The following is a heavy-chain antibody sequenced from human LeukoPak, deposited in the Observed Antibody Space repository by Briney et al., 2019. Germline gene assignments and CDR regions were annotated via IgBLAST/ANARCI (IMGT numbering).Heavy chain of an antibody. CDR1: ALTVSSNY. D-gene: IGHD1-26*01. J-gene: IGHJ5*02. CDR3: ARDLNNGSYHWFDP. CDR2: IYSGGST. Sequence: GGSLRLSCAVSALTVSSNYMSWVRQAPGTGPEWVSVIYSGGSTEYADSVKGRFTISRDTSKNTLYLQMNSLRAEDTAMYYCARDLNNGSYHWFDPWGQGTLVTVSS. V-gene: IGHV3-66*01.